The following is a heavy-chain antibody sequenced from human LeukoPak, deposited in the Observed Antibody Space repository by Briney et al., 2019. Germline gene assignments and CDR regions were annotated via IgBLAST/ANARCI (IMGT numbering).Heavy chain of an antibody. CDR2: ISGSGGYT. CDR1: GFTFSTYT. D-gene: IGHD4-17*01. Sequence: GGSLRLSCAASGFTFSTYTASWVRQPPGKGLEWVSAISGSGGYTYYADSVKGRFTLSRDNSKNTLYLQMNSLRAEDTAVYYCAKSSEDGDWYFDLWGRGTLVTVSS. CDR3: AKSSEDGDWYFDL. J-gene: IGHJ2*01. V-gene: IGHV3-23*01.